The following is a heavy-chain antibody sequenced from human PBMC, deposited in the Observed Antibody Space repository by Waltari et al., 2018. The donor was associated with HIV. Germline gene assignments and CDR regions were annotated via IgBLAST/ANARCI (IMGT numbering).Heavy chain of an antibody. J-gene: IGHJ4*02. CDR3: ARGAYYYESSGYDMGFDY. Sequence: EVQLVESGGGLVQPGGSLRLSCAASGFTFSDHYLDWARPAPGKGLEWVGRTSTKANSYTTEYAASVKGRFTISRDDSKNSLYLQMNSLKTEDTAVYYCARGAYYYESSGYDMGFDYWGQGTLVTVSS. V-gene: IGHV3-72*01. CDR1: GFTFSDHY. CDR2: TSTKANSYTT. D-gene: IGHD3-22*01.